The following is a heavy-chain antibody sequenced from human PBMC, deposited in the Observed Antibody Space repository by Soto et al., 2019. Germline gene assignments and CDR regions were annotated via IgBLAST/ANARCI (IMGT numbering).Heavy chain of an antibody. CDR3: ARVLAAAARVYYYGMDV. D-gene: IGHD6-13*01. V-gene: IGHV3-74*01. CDR1: GFTFSSYW. Sequence: EVQLVESGGGLVQPGGSLRLSCAASGFTFSSYWMHWVRQAPGKGLVWVSRINSDGSSTSYADSVKGRFTISRDNAXNXXYLQMNSLRAEDTAVYYCARVLAAAARVYYYGMDVWGQGTTVTVSS. J-gene: IGHJ6*02. CDR2: INSDGSST.